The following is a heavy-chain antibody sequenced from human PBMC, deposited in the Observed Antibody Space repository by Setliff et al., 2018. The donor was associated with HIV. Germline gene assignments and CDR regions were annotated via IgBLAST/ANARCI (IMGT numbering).Heavy chain of an antibody. Sequence: PSETLSLTCAVSGYSISSGYYWGFIRQPPGKGLEWIGSIFHSGSTYYNPSLKSRVTMSVDTSKNQFSLKLSSVTAADTAVYYCARGGYSSSWYTYYAMDIWGQGTTVTVSS. CDR2: IFHSGST. CDR3: ARGGYSSSWYTYYAMDI. D-gene: IGHD6-13*01. CDR1: GYSISSGYY. J-gene: IGHJ6*02. V-gene: IGHV4-38-2*01.